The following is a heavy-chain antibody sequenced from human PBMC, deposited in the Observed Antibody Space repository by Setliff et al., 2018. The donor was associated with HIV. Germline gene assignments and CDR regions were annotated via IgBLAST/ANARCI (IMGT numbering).Heavy chain of an antibody. Sequence: SETLSLTCTVSGGSISSHYWSWIRQPPGKGLEWIGSVYYSATTNYNPSLKSRVTMSLDTSKNQLSLKLTSVTAADTAVYYCARGGTSSNWFRAWGQGTLVTVSS. CDR3: ARGGTSSNWFRA. J-gene: IGHJ5*02. CDR1: GGSISSHY. V-gene: IGHV4-59*11. CDR2: VYYSATT. D-gene: IGHD2-2*01.